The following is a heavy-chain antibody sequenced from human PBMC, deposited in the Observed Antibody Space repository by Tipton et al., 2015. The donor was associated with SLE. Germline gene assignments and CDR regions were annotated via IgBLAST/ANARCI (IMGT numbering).Heavy chain of an antibody. J-gene: IGHJ3*02. Sequence: TLSLTCTVSGGSISSGSYYWTWIRQPAGKGLEWIGHVYTSGSTSYNPSPKSRVTISVDTSKNHFSLTLSSVTAADTAVYYCAKERGASASYRAFDIWGQGTMVTVSS. CDR1: GGSISSGSYY. V-gene: IGHV4-61*09. D-gene: IGHD3-10*01. CDR3: AKERGASASYRAFDI. CDR2: VYTSGST.